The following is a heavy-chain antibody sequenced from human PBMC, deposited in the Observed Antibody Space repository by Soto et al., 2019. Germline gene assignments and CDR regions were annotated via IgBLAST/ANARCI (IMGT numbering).Heavy chain of an antibody. CDR3: AKDGEIEADYYYYGMDV. CDR2: ISGSGGST. D-gene: IGHD7-27*01. J-gene: IGHJ6*02. Sequence: GGSLRLSCAASGFTFSSYAMSWVRQAPGKGLEWVSAISGSGGSTYYADSVKGRFTISRDNSKNTLYLQMNSLRAEDTAVYYCAKDGEIEADYYYYGMDVWGQGTTVTVSS. V-gene: IGHV3-23*01. CDR1: GFTFSSYA.